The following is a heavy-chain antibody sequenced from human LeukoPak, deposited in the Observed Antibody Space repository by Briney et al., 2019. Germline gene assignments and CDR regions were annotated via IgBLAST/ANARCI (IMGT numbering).Heavy chain of an antibody. CDR2: IYHSGST. Sequence: SETLSLTCTVSGYSISSGYYWGWIRQPPGKGLEWIGSIYHSGSTYYNPSLKSRVTISVDTSKNQFSLKLSSVTAADTAVYYCARGDGYNPYWYFDLWGRGTLVTVSS. CDR3: ARGDGYNPYWYFDL. CDR1: GYSISSGYY. V-gene: IGHV4-38-2*02. J-gene: IGHJ2*01. D-gene: IGHD5-24*01.